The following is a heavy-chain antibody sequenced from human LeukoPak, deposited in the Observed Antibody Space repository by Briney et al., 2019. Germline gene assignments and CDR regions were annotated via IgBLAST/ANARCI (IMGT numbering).Heavy chain of an antibody. CDR1: GFTFSSYS. D-gene: IGHD2-15*01. CDR2: ISSSSSYI. Sequence: GGSLRRSCAASGFTFSSYSMNWVRQAPGKGLEWVSSISSSSSYIYYADSVKGRFTISRDNAKNSLYLQMNSLRAEDTAVYYCARDGGSYNLDYWGQGTLVTVSS. CDR3: ARDGGSYNLDY. V-gene: IGHV3-21*01. J-gene: IGHJ4*02.